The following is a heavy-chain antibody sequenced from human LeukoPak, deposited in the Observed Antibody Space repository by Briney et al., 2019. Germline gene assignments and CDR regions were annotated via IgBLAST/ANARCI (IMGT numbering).Heavy chain of an antibody. D-gene: IGHD2-15*01. V-gene: IGHV3-30*02. CDR1: GFTFSSYG. J-gene: IGHJ4*02. CDR2: IRYDGSHK. CDR3: ASSYPLDY. Sequence: GGSLRLSCAASGFTFSSYGMHWVRQAPGKGLEWVAFIRYDGSHKNYADSVKGRFTISRDNAKNSLYLQMNSLRAEDTAVYYCASSYPLDYWGQGTLVTVSS.